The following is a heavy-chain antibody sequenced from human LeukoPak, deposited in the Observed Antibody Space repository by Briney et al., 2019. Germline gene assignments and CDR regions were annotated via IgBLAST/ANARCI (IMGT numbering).Heavy chain of an antibody. Sequence: GESLKISCKGSGYSFTSYWIGWVRQMPGKGLEWMGIIYPGDSDTRYSPSFQGQVTISADKSISTAYLQWSSLKASDTAMYYCARIMVYAYQKYYFDYWGQGTLVTVSS. J-gene: IGHJ4*02. CDR1: GYSFTSYW. CDR2: IYPGDSDT. D-gene: IGHD2-8*01. V-gene: IGHV5-51*01. CDR3: ARIMVYAYQKYYFDY.